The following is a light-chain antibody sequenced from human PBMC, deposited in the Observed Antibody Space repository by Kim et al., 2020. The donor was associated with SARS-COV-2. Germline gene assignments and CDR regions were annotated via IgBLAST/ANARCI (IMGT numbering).Light chain of an antibody. J-gene: IGKJ1*01. CDR2: KAS. CDR3: QQYDTYPWT. CDR1: QYITRR. V-gene: IGKV1-5*03. Sequence: GDRVTITCRASQYITRRLAWYQQKPGKAPKVLLSKASTLESGVPSTFSGSGSGTDFTLTISSLQPDDFGTYYCQQYDTYPWTFG.